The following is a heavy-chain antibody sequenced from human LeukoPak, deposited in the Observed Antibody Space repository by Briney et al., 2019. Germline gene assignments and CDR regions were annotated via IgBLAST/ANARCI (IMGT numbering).Heavy chain of an antibody. CDR2: ISAYNENT. Sequence: ASVKVSCKASGYTFSSYGISWVRQAPGQGLEWMGWISAYNENTDYAQKLQDRVTMTTDTSTRTAYMELRSLTSDDTAVYYCARASISAAESDYWGQGTLVTVSS. CDR1: GYTFSSYG. J-gene: IGHJ4*02. D-gene: IGHD6-13*01. CDR3: ARASISAAESDY. V-gene: IGHV1-18*01.